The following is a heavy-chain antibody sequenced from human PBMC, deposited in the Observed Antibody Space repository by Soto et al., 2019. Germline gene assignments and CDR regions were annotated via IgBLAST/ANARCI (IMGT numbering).Heavy chain of an antibody. CDR1: GYTFAGYY. D-gene: IGHD6-13*01. Sequence: ASVKVSCKASGYTFAGYYMHWVRQAPGQGLEWMGWINPNSGGTNYAQKFQGWVTMTRDTSISTAYMELSRLRSDDTAVYYCARDPQYSSSWETFDPWGQGTLVTVSS. V-gene: IGHV1-2*04. CDR2: INPNSGGT. CDR3: ARDPQYSSSWETFDP. J-gene: IGHJ5*02.